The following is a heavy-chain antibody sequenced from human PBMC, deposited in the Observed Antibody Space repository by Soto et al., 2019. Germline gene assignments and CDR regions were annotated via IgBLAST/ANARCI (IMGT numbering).Heavy chain of an antibody. V-gene: IGHV4-31*03. CDR1: GGSISSGGYY. J-gene: IGHJ5*02. CDR2: IYYSGST. Sequence: SETLSLTCTVSGGSISSGGYYWSWIRQHPGKGLEWIGYIYYSGSTYYNPSLKSRVTISVDTSKNQFSLKLSSVTAADTAVYYCARGVVSWFDPWGQGTLVTVS. CDR3: ARGVVSWFDP.